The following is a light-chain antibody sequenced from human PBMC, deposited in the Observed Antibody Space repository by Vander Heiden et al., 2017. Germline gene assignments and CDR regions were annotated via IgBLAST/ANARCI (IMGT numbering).Light chain of an antibody. CDR3: QQSYSTPRT. CDR1: QSISSY. Sequence: DIQMTQTPYSLSACVGDRVTITCPASQSISSYLNWYQQKPGKAPKLLIYAASSLQSGVPSRFSGSGSGTDFTLTISSLQPEDFATYFCQQSYSTPRTFGQGTKVEIK. V-gene: IGKV1-39*01. J-gene: IGKJ1*01. CDR2: AAS.